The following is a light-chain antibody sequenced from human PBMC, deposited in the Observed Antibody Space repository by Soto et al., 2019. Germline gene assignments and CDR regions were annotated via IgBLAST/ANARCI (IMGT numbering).Light chain of an antibody. V-gene: IGLV2-8*01. Sequence: QSVLTQPPSASGSPGQSVTISCTGTSSDVGDYNYVSWFQQHPGKAPKLIISEVSKRPSGVPDRFSGSKSGNTASLTVSGLQAEDEADYYCSSYTSSSTLGVFGGGTQLTVL. J-gene: IGLJ3*02. CDR2: EVS. CDR1: SSDVGDYNY. CDR3: SSYTSSSTLGV.